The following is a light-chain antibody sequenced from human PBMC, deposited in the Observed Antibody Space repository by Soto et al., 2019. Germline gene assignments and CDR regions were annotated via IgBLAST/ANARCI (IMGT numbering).Light chain of an antibody. CDR3: QHSSSSSVT. CDR1: QSISRW. CDR2: GAS. Sequence: DIQMTQSPSTPASVGDRITLTCRASQSISRWLAWYQQKPGKAPKLLIYGASSLESGVPSRFSGSGSGTEFTLTISSLLPDDFATYYCQHSSSSSVTFGGGTKVDIK. V-gene: IGKV1-5*03. J-gene: IGKJ4*01.